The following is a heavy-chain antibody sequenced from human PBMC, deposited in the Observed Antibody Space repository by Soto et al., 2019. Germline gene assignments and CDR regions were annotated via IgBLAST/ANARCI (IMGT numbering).Heavy chain of an antibody. D-gene: IGHD6-13*01. V-gene: IGHV3-30*18. CDR2: ISYDGSNK. CDR1: GFTFSSYG. J-gene: IGHJ4*02. CDR3: AKDIADGDNYYFDY. Sequence: PGGSLRLSCAASGFTFSSYGMHWVRQAPGKGLEWVAVISYDGSNKYYADSVKGRFTISRDNSKNTLYLQMNSLRAEDTAVYYCAKDIADGDNYYFDYWGQGTLVTVS.